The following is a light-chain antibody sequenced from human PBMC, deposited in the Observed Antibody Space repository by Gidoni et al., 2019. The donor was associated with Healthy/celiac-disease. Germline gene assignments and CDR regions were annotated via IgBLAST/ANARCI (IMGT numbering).Light chain of an antibody. CDR1: QTVSSY. Sequence: EIVLTQYPATLSLSPGESATLSCRASQTVSSYLAGYQQKPGQAPRLLIYDASTRATGIPARFSGSGSGTDFTLTISSLEPEDFAVYYCQQRSNCPITFGQGTRLEIK. J-gene: IGKJ5*01. CDR3: QQRSNCPIT. CDR2: DAS. V-gene: IGKV3-11*01.